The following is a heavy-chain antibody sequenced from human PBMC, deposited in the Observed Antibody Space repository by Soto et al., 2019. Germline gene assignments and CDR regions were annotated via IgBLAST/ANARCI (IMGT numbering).Heavy chain of an antibody. CDR1: GGTFSSYA. Sequence: ASVKVSCKASGGTFSSYAISWVRQAPGQGLEWMGRIIPIFGTANYAQKFQGRVTITADESTSTAYMELSSLRSENTAVYYCARGYSSSWYWFDPWGQGTLVTVSS. D-gene: IGHD6-13*01. CDR3: ARGYSSSWYWFDP. J-gene: IGHJ5*02. CDR2: IIPIFGTA. V-gene: IGHV1-69*13.